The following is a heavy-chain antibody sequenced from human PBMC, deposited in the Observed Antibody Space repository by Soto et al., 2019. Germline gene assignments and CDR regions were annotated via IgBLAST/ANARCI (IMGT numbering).Heavy chain of an antibody. CDR1: GFTSRRYG. J-gene: IGHJ4*02. CDR3: AKAQGGSYFDY. CDR2: ISYDGRDD. Sequence: PGGSLRLSCAASGFTSRRYGMHWVRQAPGKGLEWVAVISYDGRDDYYAESVKGRFTISRDNSKNMLYLQMNNLRAEDTAVYYCAKAQGGSYFDYWGQGTLVTVSS. D-gene: IGHD2-15*01. V-gene: IGHV3-30*18.